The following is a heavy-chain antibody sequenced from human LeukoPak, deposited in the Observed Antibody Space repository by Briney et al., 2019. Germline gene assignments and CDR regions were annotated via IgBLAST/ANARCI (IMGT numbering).Heavy chain of an antibody. CDR2: IYYSGST. J-gene: IGHJ4*02. D-gene: IGHD1-26*01. CDR1: GVSISSYY. CDR3: IGGSYKQYYFDY. V-gene: IGHV4-59*01. Sequence: SETLSLTCTVSGVSISSYYWSWIRQPPGKGLEWIGYIYYSGSTNYNPSLKSRVTISVDTSKNQFSLKLSSVTAADTAVYYCIGGSYKQYYFDYWGQGTLVTVSS.